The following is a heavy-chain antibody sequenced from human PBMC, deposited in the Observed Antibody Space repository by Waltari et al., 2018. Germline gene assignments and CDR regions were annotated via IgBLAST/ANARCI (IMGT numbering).Heavy chain of an antibody. CDR2: IHYSGST. D-gene: IGHD1-1*01. CDR3: ARDGRGMDV. J-gene: IGHJ6*02. Sequence: QVQLQESGPGLVKPSETLSLTCTVSGGSISSHSWSWIRQPPGNGLEWIGYIHYSGSTNYNPSLKSRVTISVDTSKNQFSLKLSSVTAADTAVYYCARDGRGMDVWGQGTTVTVSS. V-gene: IGHV4-59*11. CDR1: GGSISSHS.